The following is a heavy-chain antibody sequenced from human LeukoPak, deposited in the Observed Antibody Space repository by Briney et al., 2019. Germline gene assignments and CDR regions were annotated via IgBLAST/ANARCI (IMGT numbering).Heavy chain of an antibody. V-gene: IGHV1-69*05. CDR3: AREQHDSSVNAEYFQH. J-gene: IGHJ1*01. D-gene: IGHD3-22*01. Sequence: SVKVSCKASGGTFSSYAISWMRQAPGQGLEWMGRIIPIFGTANYAQKFQGRVTIPTDESTSTAYMELSSLRSEDTAVYYCAREQHDSSVNAEYFQHWGQGTLVTVSS. CDR1: GGTFSSYA. CDR2: IIPIFGTA.